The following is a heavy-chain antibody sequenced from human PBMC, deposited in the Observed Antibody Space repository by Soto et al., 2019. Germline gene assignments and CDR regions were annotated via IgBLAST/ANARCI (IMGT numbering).Heavy chain of an antibody. D-gene: IGHD3-16*01. CDR2: ISSNGGST. J-gene: IGHJ4*02. CDR3: ASGGSGFYFDY. CDR1: GFTFSSYA. Sequence: GGSLRLSCAASGFTFSSYAMHWVRQAPGKGLEYVSAISSNGGSTYYANSVKGRFTISRDNSKNTLYLQMGSLRAEDMAVYYCASGGSGFYFDYWGQGTLVTVSS. V-gene: IGHV3-64*01.